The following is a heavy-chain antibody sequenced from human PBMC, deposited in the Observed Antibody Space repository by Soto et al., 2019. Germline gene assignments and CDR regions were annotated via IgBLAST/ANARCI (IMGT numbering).Heavy chain of an antibody. D-gene: IGHD2-15*01. Sequence: QVQLVESGGGVVQPGRSLRLSCAASGFTFSSYGMHWVRQAPGKGLEWVAVISYDGSNKYYADSVKGRFTISRDNSKNTLYLQMNSLRAEDTAVYYCAIDGRSDDYYGMDVWGQGTTVTVSS. J-gene: IGHJ6*02. V-gene: IGHV3-30*03. CDR2: ISYDGSNK. CDR3: AIDGRSDDYYGMDV. CDR1: GFTFSSYG.